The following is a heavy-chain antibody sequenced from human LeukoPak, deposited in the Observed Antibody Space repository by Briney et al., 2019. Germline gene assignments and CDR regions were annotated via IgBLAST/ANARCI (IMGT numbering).Heavy chain of an antibody. V-gene: IGHV3-48*01. CDR3: AREIMGAARPLPI. CDR2: ISSSSSTI. Sequence: PGGSLRLSCAASGFTFSSYSMNWVRQAPGKGLEWVSYISSSSSTIYYADSVKGRFTISRDNAKNSLYLQMNSLRAEDTAVYYCAREIMGAARPLPIWGQGTMVTVSS. J-gene: IGHJ3*02. CDR1: GFTFSSYS. D-gene: IGHD6-6*01.